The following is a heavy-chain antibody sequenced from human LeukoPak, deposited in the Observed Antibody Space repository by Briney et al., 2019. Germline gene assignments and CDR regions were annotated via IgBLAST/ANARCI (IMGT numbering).Heavy chain of an antibody. J-gene: IGHJ6*02. Sequence: GGSLRLSCAASGFTFSNYRMSWGRQALGKGLEWWANIKKDGSQKTYLGSVKGRFTISRDNAEKSLYLLMNSLRADDTAVYYCARFELISVVLTGMDVWGQGTTVTVSS. CDR3: ARFELISVVLTGMDV. D-gene: IGHD3-16*01. CDR2: IKKDGSQK. CDR1: GFTFSNYR. V-gene: IGHV3-7*01.